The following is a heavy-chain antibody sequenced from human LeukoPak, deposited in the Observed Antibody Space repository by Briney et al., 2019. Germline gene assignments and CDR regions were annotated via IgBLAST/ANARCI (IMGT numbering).Heavy chain of an antibody. V-gene: IGHV4-34*01. CDR1: GGSFSGYY. J-gene: IGHJ3*02. CDR3: ARVTHDAFDI. Sequence: SETLSLTCAVYGGSFSGYYWSWIRQPPGKGLEWIGEINHSGSTNYYPSLKSRVTISVDTSKNQFSLKLSSVTAADTAVYYCARVTHDAFDIWGQGTMVTVSS. CDR2: INHSGST.